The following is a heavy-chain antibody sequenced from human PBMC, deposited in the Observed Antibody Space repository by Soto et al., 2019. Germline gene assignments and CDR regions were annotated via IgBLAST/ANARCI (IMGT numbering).Heavy chain of an antibody. D-gene: IGHD3-10*01. CDR1: GYTFTSYG. CDR2: ISAYNGNT. Sequence: GASVKVSCKASGYTFTSYGISWVRQAPGQGLEWMGWISAYNGNTNYAQKLQGRVTMTTDTSTSTAYMKMRSLRSDDTAVYYCARDWGMVRGVAFLEYGQRNWFDPWGQGTLVTVSS. CDR3: ARDWGMVRGVAFLEYGQRNWFDP. J-gene: IGHJ5*02. V-gene: IGHV1-18*01.